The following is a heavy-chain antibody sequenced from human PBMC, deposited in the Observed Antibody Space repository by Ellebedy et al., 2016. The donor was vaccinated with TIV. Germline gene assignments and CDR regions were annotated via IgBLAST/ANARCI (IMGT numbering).Heavy chain of an antibody. CDR1: GETSSNPF. CDR3: TRRLPAAWELAGA. J-gene: IGHJ4*02. D-gene: IGHD1-26*01. V-gene: IGHV4-34*01. Sequence: SETLSLXXAVHGETSSNPFWTWIRQPPGKGLEWLGEITHAGNINYNPSLKSRVTISLDTSKKTQFSLNLSSVTAADTAIYYCTRRLPAAWELAGAWGQGALVTVSS. CDR2: ITHAGNI.